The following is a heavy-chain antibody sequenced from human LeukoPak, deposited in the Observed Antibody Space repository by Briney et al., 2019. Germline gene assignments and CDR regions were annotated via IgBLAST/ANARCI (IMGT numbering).Heavy chain of an antibody. CDR2: IYHSGST. CDR1: GGSISSYY. CDR3: ARYSLDYGDYVIVGAFDI. D-gene: IGHD4-17*01. Sequence: SETLSLTCTASGGSISSYYWSWIRQPPGKGLEWIGYIYHSGSTNYNPSLKSRVTISVDTSKNQFSLKLSSVTAADTAVYYCARYSLDYGDYVIVGAFDIWGQGTMVTVSS. V-gene: IGHV4-59*01. J-gene: IGHJ3*02.